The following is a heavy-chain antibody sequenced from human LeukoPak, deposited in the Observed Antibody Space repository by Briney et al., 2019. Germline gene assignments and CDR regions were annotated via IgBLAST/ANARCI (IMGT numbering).Heavy chain of an antibody. CDR3: ASNTNYYEGSGHYVFDY. J-gene: IGHJ4*02. D-gene: IGHD3-22*01. V-gene: IGHV1-69*13. Sequence: SVKVSCKPSGGTFTTDAISWVRQAPGQGLEWMGGIIPILGTAKYAKKFQGRVKITADEFTSTAHMELSSLRSEDTAVYYCASNTNYYEGSGHYVFDYWGQGTLVTISS. CDR2: IIPILGTA. CDR1: GGTFTTDA.